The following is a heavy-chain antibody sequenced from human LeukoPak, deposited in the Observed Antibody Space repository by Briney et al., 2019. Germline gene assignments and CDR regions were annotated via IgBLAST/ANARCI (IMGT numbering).Heavy chain of an antibody. CDR3: ARQTYYDFWSGWSDYYYYMDV. V-gene: IGHV4-38-2*01. J-gene: IGHJ6*03. CDR1: GYSISSGFY. D-gene: IGHD3-3*01. CDR2: IYHSGST. Sequence: SETLSLTCAVSGYSISSGFYWGWIRQPPGKGLEWSGSIYHSGSTYYNPSLKSGVTISVDTSKNQFSLKLSSVTAADTAVYYCARQTYYDFWSGWSDYYYYMDVWGKGTTVTVSS.